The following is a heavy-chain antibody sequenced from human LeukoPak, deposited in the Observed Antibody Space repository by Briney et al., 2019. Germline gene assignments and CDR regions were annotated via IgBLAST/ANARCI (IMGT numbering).Heavy chain of an antibody. CDR3: ARDGVHSGTTDF. V-gene: IGHV1-18*01. J-gene: IGHJ4*02. CDR1: GYTFFSYG. D-gene: IGHD1-1*01. CDR2: ISANNGDT. Sequence: ASVKVSCKTSGYTFFSYGITWVRQAPGQGLEWMGWISANNGDTKYAPKFQGRVTMTTESNTRTAYLDVRSLRPDDTAVYYCARDGVHSGTTDFWGQGTLITVAS.